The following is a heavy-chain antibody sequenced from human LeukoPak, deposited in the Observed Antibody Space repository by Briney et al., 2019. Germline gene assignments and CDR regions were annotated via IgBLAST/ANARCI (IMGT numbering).Heavy chain of an antibody. D-gene: IGHD6-19*01. J-gene: IGHJ4*02. V-gene: IGHV3-23*01. CDR1: GFTFSSYA. CDR2: ISGSGGST. CDR3: AKDQGIAVAGGFDY. Sequence: SGGSLRLSCAASGFTFSSYAMSWVCQAPGKGLEWVSAISGSGGSTYYADSVKGRFTISRDNSKNTLYLQMNSLRAEDTAVYYCAKDQGIAVAGGFDYWGQGTLVTVSS.